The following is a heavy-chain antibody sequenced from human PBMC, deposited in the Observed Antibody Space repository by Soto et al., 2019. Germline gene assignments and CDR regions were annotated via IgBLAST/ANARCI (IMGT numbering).Heavy chain of an antibody. Sequence: EVQLLESGGGLVQPGGSLRLSCAASGFTFSSYAMSWVRQAPGKGLEWVSAISGSGGSTYYADSVKGRFTISRDNSKNTLYLQMNSLRAEDTAVYYCAKDCLCSGGSCYSYYFDYWGQGTLVTVSS. CDR2: ISGSGGST. J-gene: IGHJ4*02. V-gene: IGHV3-23*01. CDR3: AKDCLCSGGSCYSYYFDY. D-gene: IGHD2-15*01. CDR1: GFTFSSYA.